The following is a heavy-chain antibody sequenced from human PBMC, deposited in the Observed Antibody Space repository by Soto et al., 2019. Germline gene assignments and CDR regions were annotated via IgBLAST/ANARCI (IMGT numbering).Heavy chain of an antibody. V-gene: IGHV4-34*01. J-gene: IGHJ6*02. CDR1: GGSFSGYY. CDR2: INHSGST. Sequence: SETLSLTCAVYGGSFSGYYWSWIRQPPGKGLEWIGEINHSGSTNYNPSLKSRVTISVDTSKNQFSLKLSSVTAADTAVYYCARDWDITGTTDYYGMDVWGQGTTVTVSS. CDR3: ARDWDITGTTDYYGMDV. D-gene: IGHD1-7*01.